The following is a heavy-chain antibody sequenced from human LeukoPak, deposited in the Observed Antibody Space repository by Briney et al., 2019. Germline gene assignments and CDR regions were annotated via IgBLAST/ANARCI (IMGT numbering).Heavy chain of an antibody. D-gene: IGHD3-10*01. CDR1: GYSFASYA. V-gene: IGHV5-51*01. CDR2: IYPGDSDT. CDR3: AIYASGSRHCIDY. J-gene: IGHJ4*03. Sequence: GESLKFSGKRFGYSFASYALGRVGQMPGKGLEWMGIIYPGDSDTRYRPSFQGQVTISADKSLRTAYLQWSSLKASDTAMYCCAIYASGSRHCIDYWGQGTTVTVSS.